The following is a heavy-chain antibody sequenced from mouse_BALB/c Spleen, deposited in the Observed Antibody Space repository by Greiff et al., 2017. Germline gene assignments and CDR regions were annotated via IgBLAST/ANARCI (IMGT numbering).Heavy chain of an antibody. J-gene: IGHJ4*01. CDR2: ISYSGST. V-gene: IGHV3-2*02. Sequence: DVKLQESGPGLVKPSQSLSLTCTVTGYSITSDYAWNWIRQFPGNKLEWMGYISYSGSTSYNPSLKSRISITRDTSKNQFFLQLNSVTTEDTATYYCARSGWFLYYYAMDYWGQGTSVTVSS. D-gene: IGHD2-3*01. CDR1: GYSITSDYA. CDR3: ARSGWFLYYYAMDY.